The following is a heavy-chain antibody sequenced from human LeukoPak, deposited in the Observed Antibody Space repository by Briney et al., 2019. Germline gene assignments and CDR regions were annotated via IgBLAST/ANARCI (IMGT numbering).Heavy chain of an antibody. Sequence: PSETLSLTCIVSGDSISSYYWNWIRQTPGKGLEWIGYIHHSGSTNYNPSLKSRVTISVDTSKNQFSLKLSSVTAADTAVYYCARDRDFWDAFDIWGQGTMVTVSS. CDR2: IHHSGST. V-gene: IGHV4-59*12. J-gene: IGHJ3*02. CDR3: ARDRDFWDAFDI. CDR1: GDSISSYY. D-gene: IGHD3-3*01.